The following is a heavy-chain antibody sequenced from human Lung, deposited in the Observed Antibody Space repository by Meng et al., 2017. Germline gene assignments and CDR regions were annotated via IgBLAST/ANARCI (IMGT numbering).Heavy chain of an antibody. Sequence: QLQRQQWGDGCLKPSETRSLTCVVSGGSLSDYYWSWIRQPPGKGLEWIGEINHSGSTNYNPSLESRATISVDTSQNNLSLKLSSVTAADSAVYYCARGPTTMAHDFDYWGQGTLVTVSS. D-gene: IGHD4-11*01. CDR1: GGSLSDYY. CDR3: ARGPTTMAHDFDY. V-gene: IGHV4-34*01. CDR2: INHSGST. J-gene: IGHJ4*02.